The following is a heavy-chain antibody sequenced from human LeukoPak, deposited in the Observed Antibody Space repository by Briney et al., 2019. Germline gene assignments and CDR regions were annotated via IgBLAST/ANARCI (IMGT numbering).Heavy chain of an antibody. Sequence: PSQTLSLTCVVSGGSISTGAFSWYWLRQPPGQGPEWIGYIYSSGSSYYNPSLQSRFIISVDTSKNQLSLRVTSVTAADTAVYYCARTTQQLVYYWGQGTLVTVSS. D-gene: IGHD6-13*01. V-gene: IGHV4-30-4*07. CDR2: IYSSGSS. CDR3: ARTTQQLVYY. J-gene: IGHJ4*02. CDR1: GGSISTGAFS.